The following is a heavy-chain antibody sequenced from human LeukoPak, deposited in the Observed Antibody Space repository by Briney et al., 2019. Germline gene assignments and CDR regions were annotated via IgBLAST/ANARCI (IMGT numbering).Heavy chain of an antibody. D-gene: IGHD6-19*01. V-gene: IGHV4-4*02. Sequence: SETLSLTCAVSGDFITKSVWWIWVRQTPGKGLEWIGDIYHSGSTNSNPSLKSRVTISVDTSKNQFSLKLTSVTAADTAVYYCARHRRIVVVGTPNWFDPWGQGTLVTVSS. J-gene: IGHJ5*02. CDR2: IYHSGST. CDR1: GDFITKSVW. CDR3: ARHRRIVVVGTPNWFDP.